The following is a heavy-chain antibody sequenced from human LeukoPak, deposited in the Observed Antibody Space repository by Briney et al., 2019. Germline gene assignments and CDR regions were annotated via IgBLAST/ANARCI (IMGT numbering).Heavy chain of an antibody. D-gene: IGHD1-26*01. CDR2: IYHSGST. CDR1: GGSISSGGYY. V-gene: IGHV4-30-2*01. J-gene: IGHJ3*02. Sequence: SQTLSLTCTVSGGSISSGGYYWSWIRQPPGKGLEWIGYIYHSGSTYYNPSLKSRVTISVDRSKNQFSLKLSSVTAADTAVYYCAREFRGHSGRTSTGDIWGQGTMVTVSS. CDR3: AREFRGHSGRTSTGDI.